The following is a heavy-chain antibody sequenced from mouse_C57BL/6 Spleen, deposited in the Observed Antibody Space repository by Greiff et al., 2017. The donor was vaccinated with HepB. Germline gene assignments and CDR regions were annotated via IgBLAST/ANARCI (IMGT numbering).Heavy chain of an antibody. J-gene: IGHJ2*01. V-gene: IGHV3-6*01. CDR1: GYSITSGYY. D-gene: IGHD2-3*01. Sequence: VQLKESGPGLVKPSQSLSLTCSVTGYSITSGYYWNWIRQFPGNKLEWMGYISYDGSNNYNPSLKNRISITRDTSKNQFFLKLNSVTTEDTATYYCARDLEDGYYSYFDYWGQGTTLTVSS. CDR3: ARDLEDGYYSYFDY. CDR2: ISYDGSN.